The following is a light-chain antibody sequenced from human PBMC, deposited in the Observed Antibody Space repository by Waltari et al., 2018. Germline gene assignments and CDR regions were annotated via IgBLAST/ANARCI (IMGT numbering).Light chain of an antibody. V-gene: IGKV1-39*01. CDR2: GAS. CDR1: ESIRLY. J-gene: IGKJ2*01. Sequence: DIQLTQSPSSLSASVGGRVTITCRASESIRLYLNWYQQKPGKAPNLLLYGASALRTGVPSRFSGSGSGTDFTLTITSLQPDDFAVYICQQSLTTPYTFGQGTKLE. CDR3: QQSLTTPYT.